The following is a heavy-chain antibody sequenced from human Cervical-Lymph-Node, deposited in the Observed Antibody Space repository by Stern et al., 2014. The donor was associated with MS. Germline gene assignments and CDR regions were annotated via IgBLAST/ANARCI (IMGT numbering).Heavy chain of an antibody. J-gene: IGHJ4*02. CDR1: GFTFTDYY. CDR2: ISASGSTI. D-gene: IGHD5-24*01. V-gene: IGHV3-11*01. Sequence: VQLLESGGGLVRPGGSLRLSCAASGFTFTDYYMNWIRQAPGKGLEWVSYISASGSTIYVADSVKGRFTISRDNAKESVYLQMNNLRVEDTAMYYCARERDGADYWGQGTLVTVSS. CDR3: ARERDGADY.